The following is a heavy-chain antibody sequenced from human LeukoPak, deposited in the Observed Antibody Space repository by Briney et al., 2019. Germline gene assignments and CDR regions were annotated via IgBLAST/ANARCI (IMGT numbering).Heavy chain of an antibody. V-gene: IGHV1-46*01. Sequence: ASVKVSCKASGYTFTSYGINWVRQAPGQGLEWMGVINPSGTGTSYAQKFQGRVTMTRDTSTSTLYMELSSLRSEDTAFYYCATDHSMADTAWWFDPWGQGTLVTVSS. D-gene: IGHD5-24*01. CDR1: GYTFTSYG. CDR3: ATDHSMADTAWWFDP. J-gene: IGHJ5*02. CDR2: INPSGTGT.